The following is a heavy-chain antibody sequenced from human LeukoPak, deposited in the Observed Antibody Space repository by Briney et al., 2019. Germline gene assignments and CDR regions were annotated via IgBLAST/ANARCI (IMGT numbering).Heavy chain of an antibody. V-gene: IGHV4-39*07. CDR2: IYYSGNT. CDR3: ARDVVDTAMVFDY. Sequence: SETLSLTCTVSGGSISSSSYYWGWIRQPPGKGLEWIGSIYYSGNTFYNPSLKSRVTISVDMSKNQFSLKMSSVTAADTAVYYCARDVVDTAMVFDYWGQGTLVTVSS. CDR1: GGSISSSSYY. D-gene: IGHD5-18*01. J-gene: IGHJ4*02.